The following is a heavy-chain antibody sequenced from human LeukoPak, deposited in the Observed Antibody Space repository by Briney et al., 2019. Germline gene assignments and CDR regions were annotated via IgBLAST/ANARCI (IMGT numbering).Heavy chain of an antibody. V-gene: IGHV1-24*01. D-gene: IGHD3-10*01. CDR2: FDPEDGET. J-gene: IGHJ4*02. Sequence: ASVKVSCTLSGYTLTELSMHWVRQAPGKGLEWMGGFDPEDGETIYAQKFQGRVTMTEDTSTDTAYMELSSLRSEDTAVYYCATAQRHLWFGELSRTFDYWGQGTLVTVSS. CDR1: GYTLTELS. CDR3: ATAQRHLWFGELSRTFDY.